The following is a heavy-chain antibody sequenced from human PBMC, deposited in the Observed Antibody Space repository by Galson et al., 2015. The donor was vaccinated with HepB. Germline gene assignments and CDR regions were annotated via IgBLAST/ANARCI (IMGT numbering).Heavy chain of an antibody. D-gene: IGHD4-23*01. CDR3: ARGDSLRWSKDLYFDY. J-gene: IGHJ4*02. Sequence: SVKVSCKASGGTFSSYTISWVRQAPGQGLEWMGRIIPILGIANYAQKFQGRVTITADKSTSTAYMELSSLRSEDTAVYYCARGDSLRWSKDLYFDYWGQGTLVTVSS. CDR1: GGTFSSYT. CDR2: IIPILGIA. V-gene: IGHV1-69*02.